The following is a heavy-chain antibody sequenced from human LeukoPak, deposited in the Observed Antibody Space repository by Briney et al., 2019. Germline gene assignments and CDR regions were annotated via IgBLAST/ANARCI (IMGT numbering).Heavy chain of an antibody. Sequence: ASVKVSCKASGYTFTSYDINWVRQATGQGLEWMGWMNPNSGNTGYAQKFQGRVTMTRNTSISTAYMELSGLRSEDTAVYYCARTPPAMVRGVSYYYYYGMDVWGQETTVTVSS. CDR2: MNPNSGNT. CDR3: ARTPPAMVRGVSYYYYYGMDV. CDR1: GYTFTSYD. V-gene: IGHV1-8*01. D-gene: IGHD3-10*01. J-gene: IGHJ6*02.